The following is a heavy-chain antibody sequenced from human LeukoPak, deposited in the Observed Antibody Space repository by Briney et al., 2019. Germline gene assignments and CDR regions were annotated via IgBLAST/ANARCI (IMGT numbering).Heavy chain of an antibody. D-gene: IGHD3-10*01. Sequence: ETLSLTCTVSGYSISRGYYWCSILQPPGKGLEWIESIYHSGSTYYNPSLKSRVTISVDTSKNQFSLKMSSVTAADTAVYYCAREPADVRSGSYYRHFDYWGQGTLVTVSS. CDR2: IYHSGST. CDR3: AREPADVRSGSYYRHFDY. V-gene: IGHV4-38-2*02. CDR1: GYSISRGYY. J-gene: IGHJ4*02.